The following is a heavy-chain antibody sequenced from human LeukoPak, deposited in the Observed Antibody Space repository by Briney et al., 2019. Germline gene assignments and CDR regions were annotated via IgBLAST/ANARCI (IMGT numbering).Heavy chain of an antibody. D-gene: IGHD3-10*01. V-gene: IGHV1-24*01. Sequence: ASVKVSCKVSGYTLTELSMHWVRQAPGKGLEWMGGFDPEDGETIYAQKFQGRVTMTGDTSTDTAYMELSSLRSEDTAVYYCATPILVLSDAFDIWGQGTMVTVSS. CDR2: FDPEDGET. CDR3: ATPILVLSDAFDI. J-gene: IGHJ3*02. CDR1: GYTLTELS.